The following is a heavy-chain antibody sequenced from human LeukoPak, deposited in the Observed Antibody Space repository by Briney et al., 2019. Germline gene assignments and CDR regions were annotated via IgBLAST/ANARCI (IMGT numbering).Heavy chain of an antibody. Sequence: DSVKGRFTISRDNAKNSLYLQMNSLRAEDTAVYYCARVRVITPTYGMDVWGQGTTVTVSS. J-gene: IGHJ6*02. D-gene: IGHD4-23*01. V-gene: IGHV3-21*06. CDR3: ARVRVITPTYGMDV.